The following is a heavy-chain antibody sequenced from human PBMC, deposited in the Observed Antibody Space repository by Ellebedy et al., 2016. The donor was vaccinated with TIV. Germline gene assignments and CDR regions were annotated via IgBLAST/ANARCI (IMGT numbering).Heavy chain of an antibody. Sequence: GESLKISCAASGFTLSSYGMHWVRQAPGKGLERVAFILHDGSNKYFADSVKGRITISRDNSKNTLYLQMNSLRVEDTAVYYCVRGGKDGYNYIGTFFDSWGQGTLVTVSS. D-gene: IGHD5-24*01. CDR1: GFTLSSYG. J-gene: IGHJ4*02. CDR3: VRGGKDGYNYIGTFFDS. V-gene: IGHV3-33*05. CDR2: ILHDGSNK.